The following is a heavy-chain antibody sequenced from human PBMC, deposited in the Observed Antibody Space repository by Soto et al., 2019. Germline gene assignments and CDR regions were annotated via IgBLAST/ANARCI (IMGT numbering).Heavy chain of an antibody. D-gene: IGHD1-26*01. V-gene: IGHV3-7*05. J-gene: IGHJ4*02. Sequence: GGSLRLSCAASGFTFRSYWMTWVRQAPGKGLEWVASIRQDGDDTKYVDSVRGRFTISRDNAKNSLYLQMHILRADDTAVYYCVREDTTNFFGDYWGQGTLVTVSS. CDR2: IRQDGDDT. CDR3: VREDTTNFFGDY. CDR1: GFTFRSYW.